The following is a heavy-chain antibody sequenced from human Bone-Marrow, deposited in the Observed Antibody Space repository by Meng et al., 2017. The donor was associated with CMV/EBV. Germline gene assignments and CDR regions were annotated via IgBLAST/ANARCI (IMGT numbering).Heavy chain of an antibody. V-gene: IGHV3-74*01. D-gene: IGHD1-20*01. CDR1: GFTFSRYW. Sequence: GESLKISCAASGFTFSRYWMHWVRQAPGKGLVWVSRISTDGINTGYADSVKGRFTISRDNAKNTLHLQMDNLRAEDTAVYYCARDSLTAGYYGMDVWGQGAMVTVSS. J-gene: IGHJ6*02. CDR3: ARDSLTAGYYGMDV. CDR2: ISTDGINT.